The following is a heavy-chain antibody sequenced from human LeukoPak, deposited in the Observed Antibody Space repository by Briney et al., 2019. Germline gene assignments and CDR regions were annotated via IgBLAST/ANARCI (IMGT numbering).Heavy chain of an antibody. V-gene: IGHV4-59*01. CDR1: GGSISSYY. Sequence: SETLSLTCTVSGGSISSYYWSWIRQPPGKGLEWIGYIYYSGSTNYNPSLKSRVTISVDTSKNQFSLKLSSVTAADTAVYYCARSGFYGPGAFDYWGQGTLVTVSS. CDR2: IYYSGST. D-gene: IGHD4-17*01. CDR3: ARSGFYGPGAFDY. J-gene: IGHJ4*02.